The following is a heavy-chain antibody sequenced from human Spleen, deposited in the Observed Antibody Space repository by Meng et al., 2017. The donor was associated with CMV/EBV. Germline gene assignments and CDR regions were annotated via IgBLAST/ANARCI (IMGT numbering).Heavy chain of an antibody. Sequence: SETLSLTCAVSGGSISSSNWWSWVRQPPGKGLEWIGEIYHSGSTNYNPSLKSRVTISVDKSKNQFSLKLSCVTASDTAVYYFARLEGFGIVRRTNWFDPWGQGTLVTVSS. CDR2: IYHSGST. CDR3: ARLEGFGIVRRTNWFDP. V-gene: IGHV4-4*02. D-gene: IGHD2/OR15-2a*01. CDR1: GGSISSSNW. J-gene: IGHJ5*02.